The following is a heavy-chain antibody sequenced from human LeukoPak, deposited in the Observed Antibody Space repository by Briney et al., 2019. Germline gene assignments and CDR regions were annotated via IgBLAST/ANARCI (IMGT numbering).Heavy chain of an antibody. CDR3: AKGGRDIDY. Sequence: GGSLRLSCAASGFTFSSYTMGWVRQAPGKGLEWVSCITGDGDRTFYADSAKGRFTISRDNSKNTLYLQVNSLRAEGTAVYYCAKGGRDIDYWGQGTLVTVSS. CDR2: ITGDGDRT. J-gene: IGHJ4*02. D-gene: IGHD3-9*01. CDR1: GFTFSSYT. V-gene: IGHV3-23*01.